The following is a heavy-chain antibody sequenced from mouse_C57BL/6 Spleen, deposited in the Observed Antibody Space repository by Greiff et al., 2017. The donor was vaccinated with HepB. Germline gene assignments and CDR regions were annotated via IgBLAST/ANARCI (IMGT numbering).Heavy chain of an antibody. J-gene: IGHJ1*03. CDR3: TIPFYYGSSPRYWYFDV. V-gene: IGHV1-18*01. D-gene: IGHD1-1*01. CDR1: GYTFTDYN. CDR2: INPNNGGT. Sequence: EVQLQQSGPELVKPGASVKIPCKASGYTFTDYNMDWVKQSHGKSLEWIGDINPNNGGTIYNQKFKGKATLTVDKSSSTAYMELSSLTSEDTAVYYYTIPFYYGSSPRYWYFDVWGTGTTVTVSS.